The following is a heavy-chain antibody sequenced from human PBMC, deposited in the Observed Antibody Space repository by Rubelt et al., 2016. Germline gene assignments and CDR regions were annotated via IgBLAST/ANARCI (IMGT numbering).Heavy chain of an antibody. V-gene: IGHV4-31*03. CDR1: GGSISSGGYY. CDR3: GRLANPYGNQE. Sequence: QVQLQESGPGLVKPSQTLSLTCTVSGGSISSGGYYWSWIRQHPGKGLEWIGYIYYSGSTYYNPVLKSRVTISVDTSKNQFSLKLSSVTAEDTALYYCGRLANPYGNQEWGQGTRVTVSS. J-gene: IGHJ4*01. D-gene: IGHD1-1*01. CDR2: IYYSGST.